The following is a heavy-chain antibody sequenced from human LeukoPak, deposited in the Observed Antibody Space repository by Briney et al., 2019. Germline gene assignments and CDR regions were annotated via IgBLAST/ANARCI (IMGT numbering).Heavy chain of an antibody. V-gene: IGHV1-3*01. J-gene: IGHJ4*02. CDR1: GYTFTSSA. CDR2: INVANGNT. Sequence: ASVKVSCKASGYTFTSSAMHWVRQAPGQGLEWMEWINVANGNTKYSQKFQGRVTITRDTSASTAYMDLSSLRSEDTAVYFCARAAHYYDSSAYHYFFDYWGQGTLVTVSS. D-gene: IGHD3-22*01. CDR3: ARAAHYYDSSAYHYFFDY.